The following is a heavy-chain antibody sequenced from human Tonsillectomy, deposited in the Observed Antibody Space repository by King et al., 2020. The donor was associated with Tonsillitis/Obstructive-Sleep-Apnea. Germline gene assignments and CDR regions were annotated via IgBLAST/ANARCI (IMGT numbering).Heavy chain of an antibody. CDR3: AKERYYYDSSDDYFDY. Sequence: VQLVESGGDLVQPGGSLRLSCAASGFTFSSYAMSWVRQAPGMGLEWVSGISGSGGNTYYADSVKCRFTISRDNSKNTLYLQMNSLRAEDTAVYYCAKERYYYDSSDDYFDYWGQGTLVTVSS. V-gene: IGHV3-23*04. CDR2: ISGSGGNT. CDR1: GFTFSSYA. J-gene: IGHJ4*02. D-gene: IGHD3-22*01.